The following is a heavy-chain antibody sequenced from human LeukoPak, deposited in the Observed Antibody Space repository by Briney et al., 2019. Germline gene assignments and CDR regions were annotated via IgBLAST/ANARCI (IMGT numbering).Heavy chain of an antibody. Sequence: GGSLRLSCAAPGFPFDNYGMAWVRQAPGKGLEWVSGITWNGGITAYADSVKGRFTISRDNAKSSLYLQMNSLRAEDTALYYCARDGPVAGVELDQWGQGTLVTVSS. D-gene: IGHD6-19*01. CDR1: GFPFDNYG. J-gene: IGHJ4*02. V-gene: IGHV3-20*04. CDR3: ARDGPVAGVELDQ. CDR2: ITWNGGIT.